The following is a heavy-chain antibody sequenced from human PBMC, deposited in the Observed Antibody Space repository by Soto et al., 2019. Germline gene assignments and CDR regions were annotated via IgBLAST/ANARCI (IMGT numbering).Heavy chain of an antibody. CDR3: ARVNCNYLSFDY. J-gene: IGHJ4*02. V-gene: IGHV3-11*01. CDR1: GFTFSDYY. CDR2: ISSSGSTI. D-gene: IGHD1-7*01. Sequence: QVQLVESGGGLVKPGGSLRLSCAASGFTFSDYYMSWIRQAPGKGLEWVSYISSSGSTIYYADSVKGRFTISSDSAKNALYVQMNSLRAEDTAVYYFARVNCNYLSFDYWGQGTLVTVSS.